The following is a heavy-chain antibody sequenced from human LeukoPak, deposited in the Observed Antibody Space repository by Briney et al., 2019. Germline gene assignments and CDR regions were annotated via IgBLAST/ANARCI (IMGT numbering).Heavy chain of an antibody. CDR2: IGGSDGST. CDR1: GFTISSYA. Sequence: GGSLRLSCAASGFTISSYAMSWVRQAPGKGLEWVSAIGGSDGSTYYTDSVKGRFTISRDNSKNTLFLQINSLRAEDTAVYYCAKGVPGWPYYFDYWGQGTLVTVSS. D-gene: IGHD6-19*01. J-gene: IGHJ4*02. V-gene: IGHV3-23*01. CDR3: AKGVPGWPYYFDY.